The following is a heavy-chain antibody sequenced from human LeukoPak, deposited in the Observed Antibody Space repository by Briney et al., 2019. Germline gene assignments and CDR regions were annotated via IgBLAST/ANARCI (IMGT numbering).Heavy chain of an antibody. CDR2: MNPNSGNT. CDR3: ARGLRLYDFRSGYYSNWFDP. V-gene: IGHV1-8*01. J-gene: IGHJ5*02. CDR1: GYTFTSYD. D-gene: IGHD3-3*01. Sequence: ASVKVSCKASGYTFTSYDINWVRQATGQGLEWMGWMNPNSGNTGYAQKFQGRVTMTRNTSISTAYMELSSLRSEDTAVYYCARGLRLYDFRSGYYSNWFDPWGQGTLVTVSS.